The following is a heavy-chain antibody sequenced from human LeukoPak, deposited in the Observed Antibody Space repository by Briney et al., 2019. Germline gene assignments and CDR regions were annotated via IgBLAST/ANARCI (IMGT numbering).Heavy chain of an antibody. CDR3: ATVGLSWARAFDY. D-gene: IGHD6-13*01. Sequence: ASVKVSCKVSGYTLTELSMHWVRQAPGKGLEWMGGFDPEDGETIYAQKFQGRVTMTEDTSTDTAYMELSSLRSEDTAVYYYATVGLSWARAFDYWGQGTLVTVSS. CDR1: GYTLTELS. J-gene: IGHJ4*02. CDR2: FDPEDGET. V-gene: IGHV1-24*01.